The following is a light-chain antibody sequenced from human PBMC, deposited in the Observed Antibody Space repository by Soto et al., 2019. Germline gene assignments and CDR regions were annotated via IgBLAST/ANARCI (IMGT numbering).Light chain of an antibody. Sequence: DIQMTQSPSSLSASVGDRVTISCRASQGIRTDLVWYQQRPGKAPQRLIYGASSLHSGVPTRFSGSGSGTDFSLTISGLEPEDFAVYYCQQRDNWPFTFGPGTTVDIK. CDR1: QGIRTD. CDR3: QQRDNWPFT. V-gene: IGKV1-17*01. CDR2: GAS. J-gene: IGKJ3*01.